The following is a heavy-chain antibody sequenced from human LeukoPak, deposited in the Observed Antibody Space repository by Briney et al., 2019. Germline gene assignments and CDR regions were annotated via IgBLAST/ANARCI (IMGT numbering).Heavy chain of an antibody. D-gene: IGHD3-10*01. CDR2: INHSGST. J-gene: IGHJ6*02. V-gene: IGHV4-34*01. Sequence: TSETLSLTCAVYGGSFSGYYWSWIRQPPGKGLEWIGEINHSGSTNYNPSLKSRVTISVDTSKNQFSLKLSSVTAADTAVYYCARGRLLLWFGELYYYYGMDVWGQGTTVTVSS. CDR3: ARGRLLLWFGELYYYYGMDV. CDR1: GGSFSGYY.